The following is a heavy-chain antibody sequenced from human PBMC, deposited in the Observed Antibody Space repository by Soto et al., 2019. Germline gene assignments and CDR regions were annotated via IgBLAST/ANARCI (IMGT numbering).Heavy chain of an antibody. Sequence: GASVKVSGKPSGYRFIDYHIHWVRQAPGRGLEWLGIVNPNGGATSYPRKFQGRISMTRDMSTATVYMELTTLTSDDTAVYYCVKEGPTAYRFHYWG. CDR1: GYRFIDYH. CDR3: VKEGPTAYRFHY. D-gene: IGHD4-17*01. CDR2: VNPNGGAT. V-gene: IGHV1-46*01. J-gene: IGHJ4*01.